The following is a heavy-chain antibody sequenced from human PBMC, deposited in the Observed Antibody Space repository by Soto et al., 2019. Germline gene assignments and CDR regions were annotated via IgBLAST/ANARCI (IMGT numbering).Heavy chain of an antibody. CDR2: INPNIGHA. CDR3: ARSTFKYGSGNYLDY. Sequence: ASVKVSCKASGYSFTAFHMHWVRQAPGLGLEWMGIINPNIGHANIAQRFQGQVTISADKSISTAYLQWSSLKASDTAMYYCARSTFKYGSGNYLDYWGQGTLVTVSS. J-gene: IGHJ4*02. D-gene: IGHD3-10*01. V-gene: IGHV1-2*02. CDR1: GYSFTAFH.